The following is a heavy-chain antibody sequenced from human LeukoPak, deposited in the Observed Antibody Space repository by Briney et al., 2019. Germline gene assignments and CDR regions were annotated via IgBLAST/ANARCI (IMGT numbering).Heavy chain of an antibody. J-gene: IGHJ4*02. CDR2: VSTGSNYI. V-gene: IGHV3-21*01. CDR1: GFTFSSYS. Sequence: PGGSLRLSCTASGFTFSSYSLNWVRQAPGKGLEWVSSVSTGSNYIYYADSVKGRFTISRDNDKNSLYLQMNSLRVEDTAVYYCARDEDTAMVNGYWGQGTLVTVSS. D-gene: IGHD5-18*01. CDR3: ARDEDTAMVNGY.